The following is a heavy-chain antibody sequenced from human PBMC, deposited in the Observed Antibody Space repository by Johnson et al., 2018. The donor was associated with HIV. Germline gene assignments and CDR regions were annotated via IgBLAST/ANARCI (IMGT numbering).Heavy chain of an antibody. V-gene: IGHV3-48*04. Sequence: VQLVESGGGVVQPGRSLRLSCAASGFTFSSYAMNWVRQAPGKGLEWVSAISGSGSTIYYADSVKGRFTISRDNAKNSLYLQMNSLRAEDTAVYYCAREKIKGYAFDIWGQGTMVTVSS. J-gene: IGHJ3*02. CDR2: ISGSGSTI. CDR1: GFTFSSYA. D-gene: IGHD3-16*01. CDR3: AREKIKGYAFDI.